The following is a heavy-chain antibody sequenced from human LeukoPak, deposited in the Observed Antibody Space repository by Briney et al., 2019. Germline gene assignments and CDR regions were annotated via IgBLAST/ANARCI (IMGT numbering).Heavy chain of an antibody. V-gene: IGHV4-30-2*01. D-gene: IGHD3-3*01. Sequence: NPSETLSLTCAVSGGSISSGGYSWSWIRQPPGKGLEWIGYIYHSGSTYYNPSLKSRVTISVDRSKNQFSLKLSSVTAADTAVYYCASSRDFWRNGFSDYWGQGTLVTVSS. CDR3: ASSRDFWRNGFSDY. CDR2: IYHSGST. CDR1: GGSISSGGYS. J-gene: IGHJ4*02.